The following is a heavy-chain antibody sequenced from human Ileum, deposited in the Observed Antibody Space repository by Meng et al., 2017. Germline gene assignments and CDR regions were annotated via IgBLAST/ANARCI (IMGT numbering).Heavy chain of an antibody. CDR3: ARDIGTVGFHLDY. CDR2: INSDGSSI. CDR1: GFNFSNDW. J-gene: IGHJ4*02. Sequence: VPLVDAGGVLVYPRGALRLSFAASGFNFSNDWMHWGRQAPGKGLVWGSRINSDGSSISYADAVKGRFTISRDNAKNTLYLQMDSLRVEDTAVYYCARDIGTVGFHLDYWGQGTLVTVSS. D-gene: IGHD1-26*01. V-gene: IGHV3-74*01.